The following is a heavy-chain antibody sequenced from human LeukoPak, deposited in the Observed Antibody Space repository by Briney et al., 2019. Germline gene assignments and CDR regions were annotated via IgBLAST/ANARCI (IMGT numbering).Heavy chain of an antibody. D-gene: IGHD3-9*01. CDR1: GGSISSYY. Sequence: SETLSLTCTVSGGSISSYYWSWIRQPPGKGLEWIGYIYYSGNTNYNPSLKSRVTISLDTSKNQFSPKLSSVTAADTAVYYCARGFSYYDVLTGGTSVDVWGKGTTVTVSS. J-gene: IGHJ6*04. CDR2: IYYSGNT. V-gene: IGHV4-59*08. CDR3: ARGFSYYDVLTGGTSVDV.